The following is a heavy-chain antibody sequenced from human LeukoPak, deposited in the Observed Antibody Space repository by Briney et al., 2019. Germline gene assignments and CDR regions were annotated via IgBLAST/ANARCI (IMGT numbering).Heavy chain of an antibody. CDR2: IYPGDSDT. D-gene: IGHD3-10*01. V-gene: IGHV5-51*01. J-gene: IGHJ4*02. CDR1: GYSFTSYW. Sequence: GESLEISWKGSGYSFTSYWIGWVRQMPGKGLEWMGIIYPGDSDTRYSPSFQGQVTISADKSISTAYLQWSSLKASDTAMYYCARHDMVRGVIFDYWGQGTLVTVSS. CDR3: ARHDMVRGVIFDY.